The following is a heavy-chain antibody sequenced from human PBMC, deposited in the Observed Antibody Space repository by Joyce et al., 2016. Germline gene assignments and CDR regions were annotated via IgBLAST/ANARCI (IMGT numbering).Heavy chain of an antibody. CDR3: AKGARIGELSLPDY. CDR1: GFIFDDYT. D-gene: IGHD3-10*01. CDR2: ITWDGVDK. V-gene: IGHV3-43*01. J-gene: IGHJ4*02. Sequence: EVQLVESGGVVVQPGGSVTLSCAASGFIFDDYTMHWVRQPPGKGLECVSLITWDGVDKYYAASLEGRFTSSRDNTKNSLSLQMNNLRTEDSALYYCAKGARIGELSLPDYWGQGTLVTVSS.